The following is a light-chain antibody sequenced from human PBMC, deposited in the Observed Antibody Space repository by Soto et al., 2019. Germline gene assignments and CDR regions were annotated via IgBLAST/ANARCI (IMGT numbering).Light chain of an antibody. CDR1: QSVSSN. Sequence: EIVMTQSPATLSVSPGERATLSCRASQSVSSNLAWYQQKPGQVPRLLIYHASTRATGIPARFSGSRSGTDFTLTISSLQSEDFAVYYCQQYNKWPLTFGGGTKVEIK. CDR2: HAS. J-gene: IGKJ4*01. V-gene: IGKV3-15*01. CDR3: QQYNKWPLT.